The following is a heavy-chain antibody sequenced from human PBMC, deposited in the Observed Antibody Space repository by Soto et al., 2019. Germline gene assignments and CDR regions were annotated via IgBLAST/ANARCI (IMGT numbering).Heavy chain of an antibody. J-gene: IGHJ6*03. V-gene: IGHV4-31*03. CDR1: GGSISSGGYY. CDR3: ARGGIILPHHGSTKIRKARGTGDYYYYMDV. CDR2: IYYSGST. D-gene: IGHD2-2*01. Sequence: QVQLQESGPGLVKPSQTLSLTCTVSGGSISSGGYYWSWIRQHPGKGLEWIGYIYYSGSTYYNPSLKSRVTISVDTSKNQFSLKLSSVTAADTAVYYCARGGIILPHHGSTKIRKARGTGDYYYYMDVWGKGTTVTVSS.